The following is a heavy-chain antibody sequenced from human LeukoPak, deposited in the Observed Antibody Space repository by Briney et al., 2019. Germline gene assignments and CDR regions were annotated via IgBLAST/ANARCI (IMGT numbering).Heavy chain of an antibody. CDR3: AKRGDHCSSTNCYVNY. Sequence: GGSLRLSCVASGFTFSNNAASWVRQAPGRGLEWVSIIGGSYGNTYYADSVKGRFTISRDNSKNTLYLQMNSLRAEDTAVYYCAKRGDHCSSTNCYVNYWGQGTLVTVSS. V-gene: IGHV3-23*01. CDR1: GFTFSNNA. CDR2: IGGSYGNT. D-gene: IGHD2-2*01. J-gene: IGHJ4*02.